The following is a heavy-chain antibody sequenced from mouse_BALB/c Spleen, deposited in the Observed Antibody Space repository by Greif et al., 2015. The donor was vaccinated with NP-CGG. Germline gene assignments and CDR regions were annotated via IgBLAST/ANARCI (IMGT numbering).Heavy chain of an antibody. Sequence: QVQLQQSGAELVKPGASVKLSCKASGYTFTSYYMYWVKQRPGQGLEWIGGINPSNGGTNFNEEFKSKATLTVDKSSSTAYMQLSSLTSEDSAVYYCTRSDGYHWYFDVWGAGTTVTVSS. D-gene: IGHD2-3*01. CDR2: INPSNGGT. CDR3: TRSDGYHWYFDV. V-gene: IGHV1S81*02. CDR1: GYTFTSYY. J-gene: IGHJ1*01.